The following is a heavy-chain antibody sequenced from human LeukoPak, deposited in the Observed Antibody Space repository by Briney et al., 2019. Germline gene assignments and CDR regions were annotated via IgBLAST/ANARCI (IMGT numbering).Heavy chain of an antibody. V-gene: IGHV4-61*02. CDR3: ARIRVLGGYYDSSGYYYYYMDV. J-gene: IGHJ6*03. CDR1: GGSISSGSYY. D-gene: IGHD3-22*01. Sequence: SQTLSLTCTVAGGSISSGSYYWSWIRQPAGKGLEWIGRIYYSGSTNYNPSLKSRVTISVDTSKHQFSLKLSSVTAADTAVYYCARIRVLGGYYDSSGYYYYYMDVWGKGTTVTVSS. CDR2: IYYSGST.